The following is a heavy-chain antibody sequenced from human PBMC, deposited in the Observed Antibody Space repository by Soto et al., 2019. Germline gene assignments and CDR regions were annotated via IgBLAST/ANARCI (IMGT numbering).Heavy chain of an antibody. CDR2: ISYDGSNK. CDR1: GFTFSSYA. D-gene: IGHD3-22*01. Sequence: QVQLVESGGGVVQPGRSLRLSCAASGFTFSSYAMHWVRQAPGKGLEWVAVISYDGSNKYYADSVKGRFTISRDNSKNTLYLQMNSLRAEDTAVYYCATAVHSSGYYYGRYWGQGTLVTVSS. J-gene: IGHJ4*02. V-gene: IGHV3-30-3*01. CDR3: ATAVHSSGYYYGRY.